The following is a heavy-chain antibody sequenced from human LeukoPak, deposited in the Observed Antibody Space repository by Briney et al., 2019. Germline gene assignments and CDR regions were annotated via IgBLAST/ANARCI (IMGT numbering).Heavy chain of an antibody. CDR1: GYTFTSYG. V-gene: IGHV1-18*01. CDR2: ISAYNGNT. J-gene: IGHJ1*01. CDR3: VRETNDYGDYVWFQH. D-gene: IGHD4-17*01. Sequence: ASVKVSCKASGYTFTSYGISWVRQAPGQGLEWMGWISAYNGNTNYAQKLQGRVTMTTDTSTSTAYMELRSLRSDDTAVYYCVRETNDYGDYVWFQHWDQGTLVTVSS.